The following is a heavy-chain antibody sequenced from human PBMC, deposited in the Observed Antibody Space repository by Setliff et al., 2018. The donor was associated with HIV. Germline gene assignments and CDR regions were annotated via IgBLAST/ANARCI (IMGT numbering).Heavy chain of an antibody. V-gene: IGHV4-34*01. CDR1: GVSFSGDY. J-gene: IGHJ4*02. CDR3: ARGRDWAKTGDF. CDR2: VHPSGSI. Sequence: ASETLSLTCAVSGVSFSGDYWSWVRQPPGKGLEWIAEVHPSGSINYNSSLKSRVAISVDTSNNQSSLTMTSVTAADTAVYYCARGRDWAKTGDFWGQGALVTVSS. D-gene: IGHD3-9*01.